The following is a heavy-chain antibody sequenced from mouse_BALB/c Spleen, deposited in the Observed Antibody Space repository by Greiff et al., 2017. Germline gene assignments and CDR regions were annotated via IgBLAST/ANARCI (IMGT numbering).Heavy chain of an antibody. CDR1: CYSITSGYY. CDR3: ARGKAY. V-gene: IGHV3-6*02. CDR2: ISYDGSN. J-gene: IGHJ3*01. Sequence: EVQLQQSGPGLVKPSQSLSLTCSVTCYSITSGYYWNWIRQFPGNKLEWMGYISYDGSNNYNPSLKNRISITRDTSKNQFFLKLNSVTTEDTATYYCARGKAYWGQGTLVTVSA.